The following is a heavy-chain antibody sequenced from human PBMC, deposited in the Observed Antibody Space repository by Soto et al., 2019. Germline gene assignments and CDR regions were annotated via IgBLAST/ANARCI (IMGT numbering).Heavy chain of an antibody. CDR3: ASSQSVVNTNYYYYYMDV. Sequence: QVQLVQSGAEVKKPGASVKVSCKASGYTFTSYAMHWVRQAPGQRLEWMGWINAGNGNTKYSQKFQGRVTITRDTSSSTADMELSSLRSEDTAVYYCASSQSVVNTNYYYYYMDVWGKGTTVTVSS. CDR2: INAGNGNT. CDR1: GYTFTSYA. J-gene: IGHJ6*03. V-gene: IGHV1-3*01. D-gene: IGHD2-21*01.